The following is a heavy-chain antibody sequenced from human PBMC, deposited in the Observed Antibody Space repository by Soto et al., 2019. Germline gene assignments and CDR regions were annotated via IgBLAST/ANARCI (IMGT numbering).Heavy chain of an antibody. D-gene: IGHD3-22*01. CDR3: AREENSSGYAGTFQH. CDR2: ISGDAISK. Sequence: QVQLVESGGGLVQPGRSLRLSCAASGLTFSTSVMHWVRQAPGKGLEWIAVISGDAISKIYAESVKGRFTLSRDNSXXTVYLEMNSLTAEDTAVYYCAREENSSGYAGTFQHWGQGTLVTVSA. CDR1: GLTFSTSV. V-gene: IGHV3-30*04. J-gene: IGHJ1*01.